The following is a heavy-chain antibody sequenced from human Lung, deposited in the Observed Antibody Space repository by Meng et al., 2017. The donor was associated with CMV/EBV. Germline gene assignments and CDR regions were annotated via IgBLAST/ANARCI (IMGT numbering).Heavy chain of an antibody. CDR1: GGSFSGYY. Sequence: LXCAVYGGSFSGYYWSWIRQPPGKGLEWIGEINHSGSTNYNPSLKSRVTISVDTSKNQFSLKLSSVTAADTAVYYCARGRVTGTTGGWFDPWGQGXLVTV. V-gene: IGHV4-34*01. D-gene: IGHD1-7*01. CDR2: INHSGST. CDR3: ARGRVTGTTGGWFDP. J-gene: IGHJ5*02.